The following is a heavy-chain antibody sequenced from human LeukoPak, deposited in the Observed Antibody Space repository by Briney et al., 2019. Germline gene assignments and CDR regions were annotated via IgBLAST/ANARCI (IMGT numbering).Heavy chain of an antibody. J-gene: IGHJ6*02. D-gene: IGHD2-2*01. V-gene: IGHV1-46*01. CDR3: ARVHCSSTGCFLGHYYYYYGMDV. CDR2: INPSGGST. Sequence: ASVKVSCKASGYTFTSYYMHWVRQAPGQGLEWMGIINPSGGSTSYAQKFQGRVTMTRDTSTSTVYMELSSLRSEDTAVYYCARVHCSSTGCFLGHYYYYYGMDVWGQGTTVTVSS. CDR1: GYTFTSYY.